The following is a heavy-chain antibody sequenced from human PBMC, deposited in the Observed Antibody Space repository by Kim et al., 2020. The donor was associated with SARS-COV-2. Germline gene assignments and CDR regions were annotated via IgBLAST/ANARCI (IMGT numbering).Heavy chain of an antibody. J-gene: IGHJ4*02. V-gene: IGHV4-59*13. D-gene: IGHD2-2*01. CDR2: IFYSGTT. Sequence: SETLSLTCTVSGGSISNYYWNWIRQPPGKELEWMGYIFYSGTTNYNPSLKSRVTISLDTSKNQFSPKLTSVTAADTAVYFCARGGTNQLAQVWGQGTLVT. CDR1: GGSISNYY. CDR3: ARGGTNQLAQV.